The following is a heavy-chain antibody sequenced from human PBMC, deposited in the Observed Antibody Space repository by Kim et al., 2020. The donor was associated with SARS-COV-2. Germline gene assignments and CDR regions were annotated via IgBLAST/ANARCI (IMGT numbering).Heavy chain of an antibody. Sequence: SETLSLTCAVYGGSFSGYYWSWIRQPPGKGLEWIGEINHSGSTNYNPSLKSRVTISVDTSKNQFSLKLSSVTAADTAVYYCARGKRLAAAGFDYWGQGTLVTVSS. CDR3: ARGKRLAAAGFDY. CDR1: GGSFSGYY. D-gene: IGHD6-13*01. J-gene: IGHJ4*02. V-gene: IGHV4-34*01. CDR2: INHSGST.